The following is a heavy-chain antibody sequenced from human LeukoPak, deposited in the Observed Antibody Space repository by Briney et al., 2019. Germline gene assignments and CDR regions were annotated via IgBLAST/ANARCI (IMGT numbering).Heavy chain of an antibody. CDR3: GRRSYGSGSLGTFDI. J-gene: IGHJ3*02. CDR2: ISSTSRTI. CDR1: GFIFSSYS. Sequence: PGGSLRLSCAVSGFIFSSYSMNWVRQAPGKGLEWVSYISSTSRTIYYADSVKGRFTISRDNAKNSLYLQMNSLRAEDTAVYYCGRRSYGSGSLGTFDIWGQGTMVTVSS. D-gene: IGHD3-10*01. V-gene: IGHV3-48*04.